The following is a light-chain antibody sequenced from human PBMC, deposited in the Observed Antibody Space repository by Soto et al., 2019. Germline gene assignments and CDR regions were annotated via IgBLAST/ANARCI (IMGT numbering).Light chain of an antibody. J-gene: IGKJ4*01. Sequence: EIVLTQSPATLSLSPGERATLSCRASQSVSSYLAWYQQKPGQAPRLLFYDASNRATGILARFSGSGSWTDFTLTISSLEPEHFTVYYCQQRSNGACSFGGRTKGDIK. CDR1: QSVSSY. CDR3: QQRSNGACS. CDR2: DAS. V-gene: IGKV3-11*01.